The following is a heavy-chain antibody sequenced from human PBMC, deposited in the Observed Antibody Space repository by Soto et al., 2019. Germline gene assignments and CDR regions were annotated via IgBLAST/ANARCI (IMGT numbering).Heavy chain of an antibody. CDR1: GFSLSNAALG. V-gene: IGHV2-26*04. CDR3: ASTDRTSWYWFDP. CDR2: IFSNDEK. D-gene: IGHD6-13*01. J-gene: IGHJ5*02. Sequence: SGPTLVNPTETLTLTCTVSGFSLSNAALGVSWIRQPPGKALEWLAHIFSNDEKSYSTFLKSRLTISKDTSKSQVVLTMTNMDPVDTATYYCASTDRTSWYWFDPWGQGTLVTVSS.